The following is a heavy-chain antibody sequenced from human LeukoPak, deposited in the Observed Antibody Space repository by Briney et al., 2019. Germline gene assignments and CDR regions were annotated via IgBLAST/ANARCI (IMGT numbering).Heavy chain of an antibody. Sequence: SETLSLTCTVSGGSISSGNYYWSWIRQHPGKGLEWIGYIYYSGSTYYNPSLRSRVTISVDTSKNQFSLKLSSVTAADTAVYYCARMTSGYEPFDYWGQGTLVTVSS. CDR3: ARMTSGYEPFDY. J-gene: IGHJ4*02. V-gene: IGHV4-31*03. CDR1: GGSISSGNYY. CDR2: IYYSGST. D-gene: IGHD5-12*01.